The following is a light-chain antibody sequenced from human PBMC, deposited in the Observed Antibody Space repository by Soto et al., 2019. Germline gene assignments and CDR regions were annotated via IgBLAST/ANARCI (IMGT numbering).Light chain of an antibody. CDR3: NSYTTGTTGV. J-gene: IGLJ3*02. V-gene: IGLV2-14*01. CDR1: TSDVGRYNY. CDR2: DVS. Sequence: QSVLTQPASVSGSTGQSITISCTGTTSDVGRYNYVSWHQQHPGKAPKLLIFDVSNRPSGVSDRFSGSKSGNTASLTISGLQAEDEADYYCNSYTTGTTGVFGGGTKLTVL.